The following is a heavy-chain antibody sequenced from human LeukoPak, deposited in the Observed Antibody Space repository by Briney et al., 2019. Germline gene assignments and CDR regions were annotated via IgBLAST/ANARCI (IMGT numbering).Heavy chain of an antibody. J-gene: IGHJ3*02. CDR1: GFTFSNAW. CDR2: IKSKTDGGTT. CDR3: AREGGSGGAFDI. Sequence: PGGSLRLSCAASGFTFSNAWMSWVRQAPGKGLEWGGRIKSKTDGGTTDYAAPGKGRFTISRDDSKNTLYLQMNSLRAEDTAVYYCAREGGSGGAFDIWGQGTMVTVSS. V-gene: IGHV3-15*01. D-gene: IGHD3-16*01.